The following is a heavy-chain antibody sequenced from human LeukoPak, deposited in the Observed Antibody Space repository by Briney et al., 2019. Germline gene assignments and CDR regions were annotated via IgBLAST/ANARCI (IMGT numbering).Heavy chain of an antibody. CDR3: AAQGWALDDGFDI. Sequence: GGSLRLSCAASGFTFSSYVMSWVRQAPGKGLEWVSSISGTGVNTYYADSVKGLFTISRDNSKDTLYLQMNSLRAEDTALYYCAAQGWALDDGFDIWGQGTMVTVSS. CDR2: ISGTGVNT. V-gene: IGHV3-23*01. CDR1: GFTFSSYV. D-gene: IGHD1-26*01. J-gene: IGHJ3*02.